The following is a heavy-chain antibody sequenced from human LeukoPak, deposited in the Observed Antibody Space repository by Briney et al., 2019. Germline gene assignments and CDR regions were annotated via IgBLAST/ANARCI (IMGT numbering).Heavy chain of an antibody. CDR2: INPDSGGT. CDR3: ARRGLGTVSYYFDY. Sequence: GASVKVSCKASGYTFTGYYMHWVRQAPGQGLEWMGWINPDSGGTNYAQKFQGRVTMTRDTSISTAYMELSRLRSDDTVVYYCARRGLGTVSYYFDYWAREPWSPSPQ. J-gene: IGHJ4*02. V-gene: IGHV1-2*02. CDR1: GYTFTGYY. D-gene: IGHD4-11*01.